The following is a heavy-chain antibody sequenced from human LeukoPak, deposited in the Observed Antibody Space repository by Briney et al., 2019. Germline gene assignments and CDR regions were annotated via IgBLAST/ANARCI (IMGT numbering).Heavy chain of an antibody. CDR3: ARDKSMLHNYFDY. CDR1: GFTFSSYA. Sequence: GRSLRLSCAASGFTFSSYAMYWVRQAPGKGLEWVAVISYDGSNKYYADSVKGRFTISRDNSKNTLYLQMNSLRAEDTAVYYCARDKSMLHNYFDYWGQGTLVTVSS. V-gene: IGHV3-30*07. CDR2: ISYDGSNK. J-gene: IGHJ4*02. D-gene: IGHD2-8*01.